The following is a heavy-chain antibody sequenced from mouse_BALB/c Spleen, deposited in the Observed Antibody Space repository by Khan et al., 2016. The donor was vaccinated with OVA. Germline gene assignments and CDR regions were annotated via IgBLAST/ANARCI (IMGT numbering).Heavy chain of an antibody. V-gene: IGHV14-3*02. D-gene: IGHD2-3*01. J-gene: IGHJ1*01. CDR3: VRPAYDPRTFDV. CDR2: ITPANGNT. CDR1: GFNIKDTY. Sequence: VQLKQSGAELVKPGASVKLSCTASGFNIKDTYIHWVKRRPEQGLEWIGRITPANGNTEYDPKFQGKATMRADTSSNTAYLQLSSLASGDTAVDYCVRPAYDPRTFDVWGAGTTVTVSS.